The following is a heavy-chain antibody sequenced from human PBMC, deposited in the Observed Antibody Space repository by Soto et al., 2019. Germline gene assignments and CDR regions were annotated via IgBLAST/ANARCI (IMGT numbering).Heavy chain of an antibody. CDR3: SRPRSGSYYSGMDV. CDR1: GLTFSSYA. CDR2: ISGSGGST. V-gene: IGHV3-23*01. D-gene: IGHD3-10*01. J-gene: IGHJ6*02. Sequence: GGSLRLSCAASGLTFSSYAMSWVRQAPGKGLEWVSAISGSGGSTYYADSVKGRFTISRDNSKNTLYLQMNSLRAEDTAVYYCSRPRSGSYYSGMDVWGQRTTVTVSS.